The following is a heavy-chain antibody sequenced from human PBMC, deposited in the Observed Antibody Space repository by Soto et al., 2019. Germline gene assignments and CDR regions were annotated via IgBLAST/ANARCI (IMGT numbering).Heavy chain of an antibody. CDR2: IKQDGSEK. V-gene: IGHV3-7*03. J-gene: IGHJ4*02. Sequence: EVQLLESGGGLVQPGGSLRLSCAASGFTFSSYAMSWVRQAPGKGLEWVANIKQDGSEKYYVDSVKGRFTISRDNAKNSLYLQMNSLRAEDTAVYYCARLYYYDSSGSDYWGQGTLVTVSS. D-gene: IGHD3-22*01. CDR3: ARLYYYDSSGSDY. CDR1: GFTFSSYA.